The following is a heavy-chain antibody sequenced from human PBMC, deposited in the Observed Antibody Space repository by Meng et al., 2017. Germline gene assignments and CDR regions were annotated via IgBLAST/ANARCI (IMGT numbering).Heavy chain of an antibody. CDR3: ARDPPYGSGSYYLGADY. Sequence: ASVKVSCKASGYTFTGYYMHWVRQAPGQGLEWRGWINPNSGGTNYAQKFQGRVTMTRDTSISTAYMELSRLRSDDTAVYYCARDPPYGSGSYYLGADYWGQGTLVTVSS. J-gene: IGHJ4*02. D-gene: IGHD3-10*01. CDR2: INPNSGGT. CDR1: GYTFTGYY. V-gene: IGHV1-2*02.